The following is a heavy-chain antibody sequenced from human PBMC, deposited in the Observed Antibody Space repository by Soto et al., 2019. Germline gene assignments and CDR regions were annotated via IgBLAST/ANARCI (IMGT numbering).Heavy chain of an antibody. V-gene: IGHV4-4*02. CDR1: GGSISSSNW. D-gene: IGHD2-21*02. J-gene: IGHJ1*01. Sequence: SENPSLTCAVSGGSISSSNWWSWVRQPPGKGLEWIGEIYHSGSTNYNPSLKSRVTISADKSVNTAYLHWSSLQASDTAIYYCAKHLALKVPDFWGQGTLVTVSS. CDR3: AKHLALKVPDF. CDR2: IYHSGST.